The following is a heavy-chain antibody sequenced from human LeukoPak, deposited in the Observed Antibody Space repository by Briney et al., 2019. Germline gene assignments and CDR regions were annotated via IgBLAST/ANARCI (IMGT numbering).Heavy chain of an antibody. V-gene: IGHV6-1*01. CDR1: GDSVSSDRVA. Sequence: SQTLSLTCAISGDSVSSDRVAWSWLRQSPSRGLEWLGRTYYRSKWYNDYALSVKSRITISPDTSKNQFSLQVNSVTPEDTAVYYCAKDQGGYDFLGFDYWGQGTLVTVSS. CDR3: AKDQGGYDFLGFDY. J-gene: IGHJ4*02. D-gene: IGHD5-12*01. CDR2: TYYRSKWYN.